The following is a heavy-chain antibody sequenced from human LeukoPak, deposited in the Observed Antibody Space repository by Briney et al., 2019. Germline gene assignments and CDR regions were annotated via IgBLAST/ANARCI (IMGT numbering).Heavy chain of an antibody. CDR1: GFTFDDYG. D-gene: IGHD3-22*01. Sequence: PGGSLRLSCAASGFTFDDYGMSWVRQAPGKGLEWVSSISSSSSYIYYADSVKGRFTISRDNAKNSLYLQMNSLRAEDTAVYYCARGQGYYDSSGYYYFDYWGQGTLVTVSS. CDR3: ARGQGYYDSSGYYYFDY. CDR2: ISSSSSYI. V-gene: IGHV3-21*01. J-gene: IGHJ4*02.